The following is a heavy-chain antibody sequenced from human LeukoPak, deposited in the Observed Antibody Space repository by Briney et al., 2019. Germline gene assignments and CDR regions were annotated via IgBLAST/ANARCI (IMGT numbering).Heavy chain of an antibody. V-gene: IGHV1-18*01. CDR2: ISGYDGNT. D-gene: IGHD4-17*01. Sequence: ASVKVSFKASGYTLTTYGVSWVRRAPGQGLEWMGWISGYDGNTNYAQKLRGRVTMTTDTSTSTAYMDLRSLRSDDTALYYCARTVTTSSYYFDYWGQGTLVTVSS. J-gene: IGHJ4*02. CDR3: ARTVTTSSYYFDY. CDR1: GYTLTTYG.